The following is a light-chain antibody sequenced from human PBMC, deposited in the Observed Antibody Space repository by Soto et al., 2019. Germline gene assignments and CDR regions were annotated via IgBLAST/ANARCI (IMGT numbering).Light chain of an antibody. CDR1: QSVRNN. J-gene: IGKJ1*01. Sequence: EIMMTQSPATLSVSPGERATLSCRASQSVRNNLAWYQHKPGQAPRLLIYGASSRATGIPDRFSGSGSGTDFTLTISRLEPEDFAVYYCQQYGSSPRTFGQGTKVEIK. CDR2: GAS. CDR3: QQYGSSPRT. V-gene: IGKV3-20*01.